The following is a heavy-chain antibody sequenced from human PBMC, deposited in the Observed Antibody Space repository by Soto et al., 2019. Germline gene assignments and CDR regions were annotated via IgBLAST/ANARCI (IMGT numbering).Heavy chain of an antibody. D-gene: IGHD3-10*01. Sequence: ASVKVSCKASGYTFTSYYMHWVRQAPGQGLEWMGIINPSGGSTSYAQKFQGRVTMTRDTSTSTVYMELSSLRSEDTAVYYCAREGRRITMVGGVQGFPYWGQGTLVTVSS. CDR1: GYTFTSYY. CDR3: AREGRRITMVGGVQGFPY. V-gene: IGHV1-46*03. CDR2: INPSGGST. J-gene: IGHJ4*02.